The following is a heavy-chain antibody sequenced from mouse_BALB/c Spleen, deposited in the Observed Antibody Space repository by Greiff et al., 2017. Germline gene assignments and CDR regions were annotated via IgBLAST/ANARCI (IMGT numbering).Heavy chain of an antibody. D-gene: IGHD1-1*01. J-gene: IGHJ4*01. CDR2: INPSSGYT. CDR1: GYTFTSYT. V-gene: IGHV1-4*01. Sequence: QVQLKESGAELARPGASVKMSCKASGYTFTSYTMHWVKQRPGQGLEWIGYINPSSGYTNYNQKFKDKATLTADKSSSTAYMQLSSLTSEDSAVYYCARSYGDAMDYWGQGTSVTVSS. CDR3: ARSYGDAMDY.